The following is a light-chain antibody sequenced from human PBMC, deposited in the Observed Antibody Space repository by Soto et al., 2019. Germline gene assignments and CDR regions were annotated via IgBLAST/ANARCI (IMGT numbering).Light chain of an antibody. Sequence: QSVLTQPPSVSGAPGQRVTISCTGNNSNLGAGYDVHWYQHHPGKAPKLIIYEVDNRPSGVSHRFSGSKSGNTASLTISGLQADDEADYYCSSYTTSTTLEMLFGGGTKLTVL. CDR1: NSNLGAGYD. V-gene: IGLV2-14*01. CDR2: EVD. J-gene: IGLJ3*02. CDR3: SSYTTSTTLEML.